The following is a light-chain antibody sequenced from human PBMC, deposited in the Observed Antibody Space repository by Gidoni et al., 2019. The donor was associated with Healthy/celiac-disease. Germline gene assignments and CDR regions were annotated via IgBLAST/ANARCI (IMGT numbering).Light chain of an antibody. CDR3: QQYGSSLLMCR. CDR1: QSVSSSY. CDR2: GAS. J-gene: IGKJ2*04. V-gene: IGKV3-20*01. Sequence: PGERATLSCRASQSVSSSYLAWYQQKPGQAPRLLIYGASSRATGIPDRFSGSGSGTDFTLTISRLEPEDFAVYYCQQYGSSLLMCRFGQGTKLEIK.